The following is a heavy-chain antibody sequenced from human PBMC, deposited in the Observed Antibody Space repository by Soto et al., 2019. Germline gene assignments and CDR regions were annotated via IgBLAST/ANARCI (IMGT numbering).Heavy chain of an antibody. CDR2: IYHSGST. CDR1: GGSISSSNW. J-gene: IGHJ3*02. Sequence: PSETLSLTCAVSGGSISSSNWWSWVRQPPGKGLEWIGEIYHSGSTNYNPSLKSRVTISVDKSKNQFSLKLSSVTAADTAVYYCARRWSDYGIVRAFDIWGQGTMVTVSS. D-gene: IGHD4-17*01. CDR3: ARRWSDYGIVRAFDI. V-gene: IGHV4-4*02.